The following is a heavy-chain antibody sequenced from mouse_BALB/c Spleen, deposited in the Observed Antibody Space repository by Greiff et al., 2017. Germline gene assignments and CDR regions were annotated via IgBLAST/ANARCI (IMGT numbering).Heavy chain of an antibody. CDR3: ARRYRYGLDY. V-gene: IGHV8-12*01. CDR1: GFSLSTSGMG. D-gene: IGHD2-14*01. J-gene: IGHJ2*01. CDR2: IYWDDDK. Sequence: QVTLKVSGPGILQPSQTLSLTCSFSGFSLSTSGMGVSWIRQPSGKGLEWLAHIYWDDDKRYNPSLKSRLTISKDTSSNQVFLKITSVDTADTATYYCARRYRYGLDYWGQGTTLTVSS.